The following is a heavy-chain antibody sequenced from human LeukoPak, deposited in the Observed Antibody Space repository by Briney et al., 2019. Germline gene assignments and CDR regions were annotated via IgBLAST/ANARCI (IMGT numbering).Heavy chain of an antibody. CDR1: GFTFNNYA. Sequence: SGGSLRLSCAASGFTFNNYAIYWVRQAPGKGLEWVSLIGGSDGRTRYADSVKGRFTISRDNSKNTLYLEMNSLRAEDTAVYYCAKDSSSYDWGYMDVWGKGTTVTISS. J-gene: IGHJ6*03. CDR2: IGGSDGRT. CDR3: AKDSSSYDWGYMDV. V-gene: IGHV3-23*01. D-gene: IGHD3-22*01.